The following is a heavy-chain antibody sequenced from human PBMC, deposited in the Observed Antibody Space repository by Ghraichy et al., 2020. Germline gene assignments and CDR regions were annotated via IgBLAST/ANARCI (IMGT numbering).Heavy chain of an antibody. CDR1: GFTFSSYA. J-gene: IGHJ6*02. D-gene: IGHD3-10*01. CDR3: AKRSPLWFGEFEDV. CDR2: ISGSGGST. Sequence: ETLRLSCAASGFTFSSYAMSWVRQAPGKGLEWVSDISGSGGSTYYADFVKGRFTISRDNSKNTLYLQMNSLRADDTAVYYCAKRSPLWFGEFEDVWGQGTTVTVSS. V-gene: IGHV3-23*01.